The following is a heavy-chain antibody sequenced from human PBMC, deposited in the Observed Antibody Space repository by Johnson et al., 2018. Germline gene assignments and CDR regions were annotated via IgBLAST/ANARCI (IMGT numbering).Heavy chain of an antibody. Sequence: EVQLVETGGGLVQPGGSXRLSCAASGFTFSSYAMSWVRQDPGKGLEWVSAISGSGGSTYYADSVTGRFTISRDNSKNTLYLQMNSLRAKDTAVYYCARDYYYDSSGYYPYYYFYMDVWGKGTTVTVSS. CDR2: ISGSGGST. D-gene: IGHD3-22*01. CDR1: GFTFSSYA. V-gene: IGHV3-23*04. CDR3: ARDYYYDSSGYYPYYYFYMDV. J-gene: IGHJ6*03.